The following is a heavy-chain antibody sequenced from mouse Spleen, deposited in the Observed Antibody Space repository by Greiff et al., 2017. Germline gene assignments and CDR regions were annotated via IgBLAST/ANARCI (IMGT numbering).Heavy chain of an antibody. V-gene: IGHV1-22*01. CDR1: GYTFTDYN. Sequence: EVQLQQSGPELVKPGASVKMSCKASGYTFTDYNMHWVKQSHGKSLEWIGYINPNNGGTSYNQKFKGKATLTVNKSSSTAYMELRSLTSEDSAVYYCARMGGKGYYFDYWGQGTTLTVSS. J-gene: IGHJ2*01. D-gene: IGHD1-1*02. CDR3: ARMGGKGYYFDY. CDR2: INPNNGGT.